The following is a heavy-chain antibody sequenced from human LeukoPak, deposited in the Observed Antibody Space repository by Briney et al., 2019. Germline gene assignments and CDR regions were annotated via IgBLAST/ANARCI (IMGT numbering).Heavy chain of an antibody. Sequence: ASVKVSCKASGYTFTNYYMHWVRQAPGQGLEWMGWISAYNGNTNYAQKLQGRVTMTTDTSTSTAYMELRSLRSDDTAVYYCARRLGVTHFDYWGQGTLVTVSS. D-gene: IGHD1-26*01. CDR1: GYTFTNYY. CDR2: ISAYNGNT. J-gene: IGHJ4*02. CDR3: ARRLGVTHFDY. V-gene: IGHV1-18*01.